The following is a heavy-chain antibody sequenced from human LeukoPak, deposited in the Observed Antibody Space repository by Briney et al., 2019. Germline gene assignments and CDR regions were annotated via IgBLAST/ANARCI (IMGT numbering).Heavy chain of an antibody. D-gene: IGHD2-15*01. Sequence: SETLSLTCAVYGGSFSGYYWSWIRQPPGKGLEWIGEINHSGSTNYNPSLKSRVTISVDTSKNQFSLKLSSVTAADTAVYYCAAYCSRGSCYSGWGQGTLVTVSS. V-gene: IGHV4-34*01. CDR1: GGSFSGYY. J-gene: IGHJ4*02. CDR3: AAYCSRGSCYSG. CDR2: INHSGST.